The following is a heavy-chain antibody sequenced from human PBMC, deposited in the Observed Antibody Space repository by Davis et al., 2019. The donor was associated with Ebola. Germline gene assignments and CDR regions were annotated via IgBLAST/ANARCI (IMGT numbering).Heavy chain of an antibody. D-gene: IGHD1-26*01. V-gene: IGHV1-18*01. CDR2: ISAYNGNT. CDR1: GYTFTSYG. J-gene: IGHJ4*02. CDR3: AREIVGATSLDY. Sequence: ASVNVSCKASGYTFTSYGISWVRQAPGQGLEWMGWISAYNGNTNYAQKLQGRVTMTTDTSTSTAYMELRSLRSDDTAVYYCAREIVGATSLDYWGQGTLVTVSS.